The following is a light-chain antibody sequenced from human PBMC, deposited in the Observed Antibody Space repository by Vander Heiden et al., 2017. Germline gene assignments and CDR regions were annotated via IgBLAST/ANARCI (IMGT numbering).Light chain of an antibody. J-gene: IGKJ4*01. CDR1: QSVSNN. V-gene: IGKV3-15*01. CDR3: QQDNDWPLT. Sequence: EIVMTQSPATLSVSPGERATLSCRASQSVSNNLAWYQQGPGQAPRLLIYGASTRATGIPARFSGSASGTEFTLTITSLQSEDFAVYHCQQDNDWPLTFGGGTKVEIK. CDR2: GAS.